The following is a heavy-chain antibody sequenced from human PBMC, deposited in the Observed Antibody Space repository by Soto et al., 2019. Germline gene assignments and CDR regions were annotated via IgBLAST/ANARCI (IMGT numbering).Heavy chain of an antibody. V-gene: IGHV1-18*01. J-gene: IGHJ6*02. CDR3: ARGVRGDFSDSSGYLAGMDV. CDR1: CYTFSRYG. D-gene: IGHD3-22*01. CDR2: ISANSGNT. Sequence: SEEVSFNVSCYTFSRYGITSVRQAPGQGLEWMGWISANSGNTNYVQKLQGRVTMTTDTSTSTDYVAVRSVRSDGTAVYYCARGVRGDFSDSSGYLAGMDVWGQGTTVTLSS.